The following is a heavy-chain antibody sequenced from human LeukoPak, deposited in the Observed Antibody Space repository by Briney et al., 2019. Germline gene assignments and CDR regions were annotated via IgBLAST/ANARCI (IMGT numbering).Heavy chain of an antibody. CDR1: GFTFNNYA. Sequence: GGSLRLXCAASGFTFNNYALNWVRQAPGKGLEWVSGISFSGSSTYYADSGKGRFTISRDNSKNTLYLQMNSLRAEDTAVYYCAKGSPSIVGSRDPFDIWGQGTMVTVSS. J-gene: IGHJ3*02. CDR3: AKGSPSIVGSRDPFDI. CDR2: ISFSGSST. D-gene: IGHD1-26*01. V-gene: IGHV3-23*01.